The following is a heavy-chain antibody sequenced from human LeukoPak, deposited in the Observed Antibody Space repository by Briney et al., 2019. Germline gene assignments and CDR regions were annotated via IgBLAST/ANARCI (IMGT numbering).Heavy chain of an antibody. Sequence: GGPLRLSCAASGFTFSDYYMSWIRQAPGKGLEWVSYISSSGSTIYYADSVKGRFTISRDNAKNSLYLQMNSLRAEDTAVYYCARDRPYYYDSSGYYPYYFDYWGQGTLVTVSS. D-gene: IGHD3-22*01. V-gene: IGHV3-11*01. CDR2: ISSSGSTI. J-gene: IGHJ4*02. CDR3: ARDRPYYYDSSGYYPYYFDY. CDR1: GFTFSDYY.